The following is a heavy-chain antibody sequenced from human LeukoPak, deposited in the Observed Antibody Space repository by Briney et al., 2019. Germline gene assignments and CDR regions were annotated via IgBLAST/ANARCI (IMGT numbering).Heavy chain of an antibody. J-gene: IGHJ4*02. D-gene: IGHD2-8*01. CDR2: IYHSGST. CDR1: GYSISSGYY. Sequence: SETLSLTCTVSGYSISSGYYWGWIRQPPGKGLEWIGSIYHSGSTYYNPSLKSRVTISVDTSKNQFSLKLSSVTAADTAVYYCAGGRCTNGVCYGLDYWGQGTLVTVSS. CDR3: AGGRCTNGVCYGLDY. V-gene: IGHV4-38-2*02.